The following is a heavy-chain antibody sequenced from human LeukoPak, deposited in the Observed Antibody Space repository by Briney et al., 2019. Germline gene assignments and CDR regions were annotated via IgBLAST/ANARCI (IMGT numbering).Heavy chain of an antibody. CDR2: LYYGVST. D-gene: IGHD4-17*01. CDR3: ARGRQNYGDYPY. J-gene: IGHJ4*02. CDR1: GFTVSGGY. V-gene: IGHV3-53*01. Sequence: GGSLRLSCVVSGFTVSGGYISWFRQAPGKGLEWVSVLYYGVSTFYKDSVKGRFTTSGDNFKNTVYLQMNSLRAEDTAVYYCARGRQNYGDYPYWGQGTLVTVSS.